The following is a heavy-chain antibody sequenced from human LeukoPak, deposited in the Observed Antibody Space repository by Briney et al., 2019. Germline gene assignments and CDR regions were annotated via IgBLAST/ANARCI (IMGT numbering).Heavy chain of an antibody. V-gene: IGHV3-30-3*01. CDR1: GFTFSSYA. D-gene: IGHD3-3*01. J-gene: IGHJ4*02. CDR3: ASDRDPGRFLEWLPLDY. Sequence: GRSLRLSCAASGFTFSSYAMHWVRQAPGKGLEWVAVISYDGSNKYYADSVKGRFTISRDNSKNTLYLQMNSLRAEDTAVYYCASDRDPGRFLEWLPLDYWGQGTLVTVSS. CDR2: ISYDGSNK.